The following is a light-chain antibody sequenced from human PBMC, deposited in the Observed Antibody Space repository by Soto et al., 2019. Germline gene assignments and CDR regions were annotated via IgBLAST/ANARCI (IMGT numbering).Light chain of an antibody. CDR1: SSHVGSYDF. J-gene: IGLJ1*01. CDR2: EVT. CDR3: CADAGSSRYV. V-gene: IGLV2-23*02. Sequence: QSVLTQPASVSGSPGQSITISCTRSSSHVGSYDFVSWYQQHPGKAPKVLIYEVTKRPSGVSNRFSGSKSGNTASLTISGLQADDEADYYCCADAGSSRYVFGTVTKLTVL.